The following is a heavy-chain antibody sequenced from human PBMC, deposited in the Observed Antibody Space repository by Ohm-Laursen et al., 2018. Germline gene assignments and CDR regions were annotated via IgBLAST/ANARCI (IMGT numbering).Heavy chain of an antibody. CDR2: IYYSGST. D-gene: IGHD1-7*01. CDR3: ARHWELRGYFDY. Sequence: SETLSLTCAVYGGSFSGYYWSWIRQPPGKGLEWIGYIYYSGSTNYNPSLKSRVTISVDTSKNQFSLKLSSVTAADTAVYYCARHWELRGYFDYWGQGTLVTVSS. J-gene: IGHJ4*02. CDR1: GGSFSGYY. V-gene: IGHV4-59*08.